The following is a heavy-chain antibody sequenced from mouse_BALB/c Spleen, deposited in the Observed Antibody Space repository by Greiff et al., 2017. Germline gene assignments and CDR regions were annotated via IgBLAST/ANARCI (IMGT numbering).Heavy chain of an antibody. CDR2: LWSGGST. CDR1: GFSLTCFG. Sequence: VQLQQSGPGLVQPSQSLSITCTVSGFSLTCFGVHWVRQSPGKGLEWLGVLWSGGSTDYNAAFISRLSISKDNSKSQVFFKMNSLQANDTAIYYCARNEGYGNYGDDRGQGTTRTVST. J-gene: IGHJ2*01. V-gene: IGHV2-2*02. D-gene: IGHD2-10*02. CDR3: ARNEGYGNYGDD.